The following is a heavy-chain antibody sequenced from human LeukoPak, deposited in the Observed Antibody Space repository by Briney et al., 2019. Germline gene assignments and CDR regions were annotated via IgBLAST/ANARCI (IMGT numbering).Heavy chain of an antibody. CDR2: ISGSGGST. CDR3: AKEAYSYGRKRHCGGDCYTDY. V-gene: IGHV3-23*01. D-gene: IGHD2-21*02. CDR1: GFTFSSYA. Sequence: GGSLRLSCAASGFTFSSYAMSWVRQAPGKGLEWVSAISGSGGSTYYADSVKGRFTISRDNSKNTLYLQMNSLRAEDTAVYYCAKEAYSYGRKRHCGGDCYTDYWGQGTLVTVSS. J-gene: IGHJ4*02.